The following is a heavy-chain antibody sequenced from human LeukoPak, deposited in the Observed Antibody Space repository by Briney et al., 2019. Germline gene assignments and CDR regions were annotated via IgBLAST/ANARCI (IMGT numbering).Heavy chain of an antibody. CDR2: INHSGST. J-gene: IGHJ6*03. V-gene: IGHV4-34*01. Sequence: QSSETLSLTCAVYGGSFSGYYWSWIRQPPGKGLEWIGEINHSGSTNYNPSLKSRVTISVDTSKNQFSLKLSSVTAADTAVYYCARASITIFGVVLYYYYMDVWSKGTTVTVSS. CDR3: ARASITIFGVVLYYYYMDV. CDR1: GGSFSGYY. D-gene: IGHD3-3*01.